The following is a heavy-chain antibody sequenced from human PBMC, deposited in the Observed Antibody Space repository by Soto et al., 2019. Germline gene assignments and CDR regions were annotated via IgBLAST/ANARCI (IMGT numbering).Heavy chain of an antibody. J-gene: IGHJ4*02. D-gene: IGHD3-22*01. CDR2: IIPIFGTA. CDR1: GGTFSSYA. CDR3: ARDQYYDSSGYSPIFDY. V-gene: IGHV1-69*01. Sequence: QVQLVQSGAEVKKPGSSVKVSCKASGGTFSSYAISWVRQAPGQGLEWMGGIIPIFGTANYAQKFQGRVTITADESTSTAYMELSSLRSEDTAVYYFARDQYYDSSGYSPIFDYWGQGTLVTVSS.